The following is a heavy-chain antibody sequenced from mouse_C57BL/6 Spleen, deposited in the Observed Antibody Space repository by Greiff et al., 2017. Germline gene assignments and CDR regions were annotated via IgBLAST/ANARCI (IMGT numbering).Heavy chain of an antibody. CDR2: IYPGSGNT. D-gene: IGHD2-3*01. V-gene: IGHV1-76*01. CDR1: GYTFTDYY. Sequence: QVHVKQSGAELVRPGASVKLSCKASGYTFTDYYINWVKQRPGQGLEWIARIYPGSGNTYYNEKFKGKATLTAEKSSSTAYMQLSSLTSEDSAVYFCARYGYYEDYFDYWGQGTTLTVSS. CDR3: ARYGYYEDYFDY. J-gene: IGHJ2*01.